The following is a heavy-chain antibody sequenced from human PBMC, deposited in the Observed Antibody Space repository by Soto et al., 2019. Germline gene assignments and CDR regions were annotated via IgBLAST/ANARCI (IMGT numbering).Heavy chain of an antibody. D-gene: IGHD6-13*01. Sequence: GGSLRLSCAASGFTFSSYGMHWVRQAPGKGLEWVAVIWYDGSNKYYADSVKGRFTISRDNSKNTLYLQMNSLRAEDTAVYYCASSRAAAGTVYYYGMDVWGQGTTVTVSS. V-gene: IGHV3-33*01. CDR2: IWYDGSNK. CDR3: ASSRAAAGTVYYYGMDV. J-gene: IGHJ6*02. CDR1: GFTFSSYG.